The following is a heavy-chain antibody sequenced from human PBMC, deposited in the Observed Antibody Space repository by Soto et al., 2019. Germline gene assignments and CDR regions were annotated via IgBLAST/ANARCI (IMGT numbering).Heavy chain of an antibody. CDR3: ARDLWTGKDRNFDY. CDR2: ISAYNGNT. Sequence: WASVKVSCKASAHTFTSYGISWVRQAPGQGLEWMGWISAYNGNTNYVQKFQGRVTMTTDTSTSTAYMELRSLRSDDTAVYYCARDLWTGKDRNFDYWGQGTLVTVSS. V-gene: IGHV1-18*04. J-gene: IGHJ4*02. D-gene: IGHD3-3*01. CDR1: AHTFTSYG.